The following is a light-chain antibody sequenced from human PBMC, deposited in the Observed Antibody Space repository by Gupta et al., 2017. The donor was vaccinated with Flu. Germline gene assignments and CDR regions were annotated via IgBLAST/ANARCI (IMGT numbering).Light chain of an antibody. V-gene: IGKV3-11*01. CDR2: DTS. CDR1: QSVSSY. J-gene: IGKJ4*01. Sequence: GERATLSCRATQSVSSYLAWYQQKPGQAPRLLIYDTSKRASGVPARFSGSGSGTDFTLTVSRLEPEDFAVYYCQQRRDWPLTFGGGTKVEIE. CDR3: QQRRDWPLT.